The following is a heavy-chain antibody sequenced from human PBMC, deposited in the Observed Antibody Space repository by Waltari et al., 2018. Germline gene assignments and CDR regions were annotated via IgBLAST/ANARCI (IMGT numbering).Heavy chain of an antibody. CDR2: IYHSGST. J-gene: IGHJ4*02. CDR1: GYSISSGYY. CDR3: AFQGVIFDPLG. V-gene: IGHV4-38-2*01. D-gene: IGHD3-10*01. Sequence: QVQLQESGPGLVKPSETLSLTCAVSGYSISSGYYWGWIRQPPGKGLEWIGSIYHSGSTYYNPSLKSRVTISVDTSKNQFSLKLSSVTAADTAVDYCAFQGVIFDPLGWGQGTLVTVSS.